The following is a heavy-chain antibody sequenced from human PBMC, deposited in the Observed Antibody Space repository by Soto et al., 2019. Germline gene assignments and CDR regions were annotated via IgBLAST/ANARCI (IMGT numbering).Heavy chain of an antibody. Sequence: VKVSCKASGCTFSSYAISWVRQAPGQGLEWMGGIIPIFGTANYAQKFQGRVTITADESTSTAYMELSSLRSEDTAVYYCAILHCTNGVCSNRNWFDPWGQGTLVTVSS. CDR3: AILHCTNGVCSNRNWFDP. V-gene: IGHV1-69*13. CDR1: GCTFSSYA. J-gene: IGHJ5*02. CDR2: IIPIFGTA. D-gene: IGHD2-8*01.